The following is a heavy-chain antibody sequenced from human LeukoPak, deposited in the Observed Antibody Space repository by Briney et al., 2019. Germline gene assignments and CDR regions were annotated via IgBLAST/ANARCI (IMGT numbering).Heavy chain of an antibody. D-gene: IGHD3-10*01. J-gene: IGHJ5*02. Sequence: PSETLSLTCAVSGGSLSSHCWSWIRQPPGKGLEWIGYIYHTGSPKYNPSLRSRVTISVDTSKNQISLKLSSVTAADTAVYYCAKELYYQGSGVLFDPWGQGTQVTVSS. CDR2: IYHTGSP. CDR3: AKELYYQGSGVLFDP. V-gene: IGHV4-59*11. CDR1: GGSLSSHC.